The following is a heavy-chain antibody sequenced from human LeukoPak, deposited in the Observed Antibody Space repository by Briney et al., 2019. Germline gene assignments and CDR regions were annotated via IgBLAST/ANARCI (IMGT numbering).Heavy chain of an antibody. CDR3: ARPYSSSRNAFDI. J-gene: IGHJ3*02. D-gene: IGHD6-6*01. CDR1: GNTFTGYY. CDR2: INPNSGGT. V-gene: IGHV1-2*02. Sequence: ASVKVSCKASGNTFTGYYMHWVRQAPGQGLEWMGWINPNSGGTNYAQKFQGRVTMTRDTSISTAYMELSRLRSDDTAVYYCARPYSSSRNAFDIWGQGTMVTVSS.